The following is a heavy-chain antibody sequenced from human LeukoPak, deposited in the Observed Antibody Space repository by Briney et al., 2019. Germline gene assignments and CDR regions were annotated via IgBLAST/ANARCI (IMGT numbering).Heavy chain of an antibody. CDR2: IIPIFGTA. V-gene: IGHV1-69*05. CDR1: GYTFSSYA. Sequence: GASVKVSCKASGYTFSSYAISWVRQAPGQGLEWMGGIIPIFGTANYAQKFQGRVTITTDESTSTAYMELSSLRSEDTAVYYCARELGFGVVMDYWGQGTLVTVSS. CDR3: ARELGFGVVMDY. D-gene: IGHD3-3*01. J-gene: IGHJ4*02.